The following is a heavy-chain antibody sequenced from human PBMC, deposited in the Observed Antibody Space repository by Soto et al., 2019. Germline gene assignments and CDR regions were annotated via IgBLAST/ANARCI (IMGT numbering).Heavy chain of an antibody. CDR2: IVVGSGNT. J-gene: IGHJ6*02. V-gene: IGHV1-58*01. CDR3: AAEAYYDFWSGYDYYGMDV. D-gene: IGHD3-3*01. CDR1: GGTFSSSA. Sequence: ASVKVTCKASGGTFSSSAVQWVRQARGQRLEWIGWIVVGSGNTNYAQKFQERVTITRDMSTSTAYMELSSLRSEDTAVYYCAAEAYYDFWSGYDYYGMDVWGQGTTVTV.